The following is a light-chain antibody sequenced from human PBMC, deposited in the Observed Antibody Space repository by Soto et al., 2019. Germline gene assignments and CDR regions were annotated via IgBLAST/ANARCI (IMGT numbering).Light chain of an antibody. Sequence: DLQMTQSPSSLSASVGDRVTITCRASQSISSSLTWYPQKPGKAPKLLIYTTSSLPSGVPSRFSGSGSGTDFTLTISSVQPEDFATYYCQQSYSTPPYTFGQGTKLEIK. CDR1: QSISSS. J-gene: IGKJ2*01. V-gene: IGKV1-39*01. CDR3: QQSYSTPPYT. CDR2: TTS.